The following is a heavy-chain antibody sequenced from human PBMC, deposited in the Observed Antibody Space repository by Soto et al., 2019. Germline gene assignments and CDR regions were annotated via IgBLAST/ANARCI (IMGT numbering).Heavy chain of an antibody. CDR1: GFTFSSYS. CDR3: AKAAGELSTRSCDY. V-gene: IGHV3-21*01. J-gene: IGHJ4*02. Sequence: EVQLVESGGGLVKPGGSLRLSCAASGFTFSSYSMNWVRQAPGKGLEWVSSISSSSSYIYYADSVKGRFTISRDNAKNSLYLQMICRRAEDQAVYYCAKAAGELSTRSCDYWGQRHLVTVSS. CDR2: ISSSSSYI. D-gene: IGHD3-16*02.